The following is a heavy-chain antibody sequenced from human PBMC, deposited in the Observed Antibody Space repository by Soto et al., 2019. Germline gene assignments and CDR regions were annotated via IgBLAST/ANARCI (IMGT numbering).Heavy chain of an antibody. CDR3: AVHCGGDCYSYYYYGMDG. V-gene: IGHV4-39*01. Sequence: NPSETLSLTCTVSGGSISSSSYYWGWIRQPPGKGLEWIGSIYYSGSTYYNPSLKSRVTISVDTSKNQFSLKLSSVTAADTAVYYCAVHCGGDCYSYYYYGMDGWGQGNTVTFSS. D-gene: IGHD2-21*02. J-gene: IGHJ6*02. CDR1: GGSISSSSYY. CDR2: IYYSGST.